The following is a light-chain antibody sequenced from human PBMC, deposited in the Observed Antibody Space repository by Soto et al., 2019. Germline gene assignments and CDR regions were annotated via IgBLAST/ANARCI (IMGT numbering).Light chain of an antibody. J-gene: IGKJ1*01. V-gene: IGKV3-20*01. Sequence: EIVLTQSPGTLSSSPGERATISCRASQSVSSNFLAWYHQRPGQATRLLIYGASSRATGVPDRFSGSGSGTDFTLTIRRLEPEDFAVYYCQQYGSSPRTFGQGTKVDIK. CDR3: QQYGSSPRT. CDR2: GAS. CDR1: QSVSSNF.